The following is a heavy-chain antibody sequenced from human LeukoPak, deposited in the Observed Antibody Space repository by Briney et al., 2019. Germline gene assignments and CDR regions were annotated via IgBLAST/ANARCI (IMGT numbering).Heavy chain of an antibody. CDR1: GYTFNSSY. Sequence: ASVKVSCKASGYTFNSSYMHWVRQAPGQGLEWMGIINPSDDSTRYAQKFQGRVTMTKDTSTNTVYMHLSSLSSDDTAVYYCARAYYESSAYRHALYFDYWGQGTLVTVSS. CDR2: INPSDDST. V-gene: IGHV1-46*02. CDR3: ARAYYESSAYRHALYFDY. D-gene: IGHD3-22*01. J-gene: IGHJ4*02.